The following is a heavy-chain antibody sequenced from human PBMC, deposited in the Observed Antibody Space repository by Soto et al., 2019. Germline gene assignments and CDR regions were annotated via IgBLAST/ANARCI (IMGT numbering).Heavy chain of an antibody. V-gene: IGHV3-15*07. J-gene: IGHJ5*02. CDR1: GLTFSNAW. CDR2: IKSKTDGETT. Sequence: PGVSMRLPCAASGLTFSNAWMNRVSKAQGKGLEGVGRIKSKTDGETTDYAAPVKGRFTISRDDSKNTLSLQMNSLETEDTAVYYCTTLLFYVNDAVGPWGQGTLVTVSS. CDR3: TTLLFYVNDAVGP. D-gene: IGHD3-10*02.